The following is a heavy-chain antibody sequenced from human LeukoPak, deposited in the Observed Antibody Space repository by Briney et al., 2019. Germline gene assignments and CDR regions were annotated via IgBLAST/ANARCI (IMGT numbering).Heavy chain of an antibody. J-gene: IGHJ5*02. V-gene: IGHV3-7*01. CDR1: GFTFSRYW. CDR2: IRHDGSAK. Sequence: GGFLRLSCAASGFTFSRYWMSWVRQAPGKGLEWVGNIRHDGSAKYYLDSVKGRFTISRDNAKNTLYLQMNSLRVEDTALYFCVRHSITRALDLWGQGALVIVSS. D-gene: IGHD7-27*01. CDR3: VRHSITRALDL.